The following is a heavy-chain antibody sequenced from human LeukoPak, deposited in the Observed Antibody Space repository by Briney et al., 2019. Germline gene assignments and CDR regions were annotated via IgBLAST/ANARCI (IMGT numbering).Heavy chain of an antibody. CDR3: ANAPAYGLPLY. Sequence: GGSLRLSCSASGFSFSSYTMTWVRQAPGKGLEWVPGISGSGGSTYDADSVKGRFTISRDNSKSTLYLQMNSLRAEDTAVYYCANAPAYGLPLYWGQGTLVSVSS. CDR1: GFSFSSYT. CDR2: ISGSGGST. D-gene: IGHD4-17*01. V-gene: IGHV3-23*01. J-gene: IGHJ4*02.